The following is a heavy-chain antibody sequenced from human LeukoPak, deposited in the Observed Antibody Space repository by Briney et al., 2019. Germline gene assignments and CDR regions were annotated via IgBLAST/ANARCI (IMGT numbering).Heavy chain of an antibody. V-gene: IGHV3-74*01. CDR2: INSDGSST. CDR1: GFTFSSYW. Sequence: GGSLRLSCAASGFTFSSYWMHWVRQAPGKGLVWVSRINSDGSSTSYADSVKGRFTISRDNAKNTLYLQMNSLRAEDTAVYYCARGDYYGSGGPDYYYGMDVWGQGTTVTVSS. CDR3: ARGDYYGSGGPDYYYGMDV. J-gene: IGHJ6*02. D-gene: IGHD3-10*01.